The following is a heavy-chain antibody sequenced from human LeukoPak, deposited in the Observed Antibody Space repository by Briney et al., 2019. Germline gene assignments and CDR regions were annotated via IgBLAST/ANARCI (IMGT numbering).Heavy chain of an antibody. CDR3: ARARPIVVVVAATKPFDY. CDR2: IYHSGST. D-gene: IGHD2-15*01. V-gene: IGHV4-30-2*01. J-gene: IGHJ4*02. CDR1: GGSISSGGYS. Sequence: PSQTLSLTCAVSGGSISSGGYSWSWIRQPPGKGLEWIGYIYHSGSTNYNPSLKSRVTISVDTSKNQFSLKLSSVTAADTAVYYCARARPIVVVVAATKPFDYWGQGTLVTVSS.